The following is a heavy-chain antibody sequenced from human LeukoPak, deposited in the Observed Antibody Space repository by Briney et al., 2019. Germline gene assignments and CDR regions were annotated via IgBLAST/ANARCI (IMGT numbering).Heavy chain of an antibody. CDR1: GFTFSSYA. Sequence: SGKSLRLSCAASGFTFSSYAMHWVRQAPGQGLEWVSVVCYDGSNKYYSDSMQGRFTISSVNSKNKLYLQMNSLRADATAVYYCARDDYGGKLDIWGQGTVVTVSS. V-gene: IGHV3-33*08. CDR2: VCYDGSNK. J-gene: IGHJ3*02. CDR3: ARDDYGGKLDI. D-gene: IGHD4-23*01.